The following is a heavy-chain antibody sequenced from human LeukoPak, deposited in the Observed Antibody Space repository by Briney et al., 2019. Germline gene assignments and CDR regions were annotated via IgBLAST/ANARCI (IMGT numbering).Heavy chain of an antibody. CDR2: ISAYNGNT. J-gene: IGHJ4*02. D-gene: IGHD1-7*01. V-gene: IGHV1-18*01. CDR1: GYTFTSYG. Sequence: ASVKVSCKASGYTFTSYGISWVRQAPGQGLEWMGWISAYNGNTNYAQKLQGRVTMTTDTSTSTAYMELSSLRSEDTAVYYCARGHPVETGTTFYFDYWGQGTLVTVSS. CDR3: ARGHPVETGTTFYFDY.